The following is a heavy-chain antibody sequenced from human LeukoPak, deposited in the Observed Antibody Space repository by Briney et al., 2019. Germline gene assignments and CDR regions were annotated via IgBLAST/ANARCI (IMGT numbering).Heavy chain of an antibody. CDR3: ARTAYDILTGQPDAFDI. J-gene: IGHJ3*02. CDR2: INWNGGST. D-gene: IGHD3-9*01. V-gene: IGHV3-20*04. Sequence: GGSLRLSCAASGFTFDDYGMSWVRQAPGKGLEWVSGINWNGGSTGYADSVKGRFTISRDNAKNSLYLQMNSLRAEDTALYYCARTAYDILTGQPDAFDIWAKGQWSPSLQ. CDR1: GFTFDDYG.